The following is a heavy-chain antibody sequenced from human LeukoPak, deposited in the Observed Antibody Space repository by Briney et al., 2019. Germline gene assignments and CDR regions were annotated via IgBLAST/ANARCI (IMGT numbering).Heavy chain of an antibody. CDR3: ARDGYYDSSGYYYDY. V-gene: IGHV3-48*02. CDR1: GFTFSSYN. D-gene: IGHD3-22*01. J-gene: IGHJ4*02. Sequence: GGSLRLSCAASGFTFSSYNMNWVRQAPGKGLEWVSYISRSSSTIYYADSVKGRFTISRDDAKNSLYLQMNSLRDEDTAVYYCARDGYYDSSGYYYDYWGQGTLVTVSS. CDR2: ISRSSSTI.